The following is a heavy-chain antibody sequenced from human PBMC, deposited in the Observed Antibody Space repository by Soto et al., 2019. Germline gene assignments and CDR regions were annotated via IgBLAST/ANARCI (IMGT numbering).Heavy chain of an antibody. CDR2: IYYSGST. CDR1: GGSISSYY. Sequence: SETLSLTCTVSGGSISSYYWSWIRQPPGKGLEWIGYIYYSGSTNYNPSLKSRVTISVDTSKNQFSLKLSSVTAADTAVYYCARVRGGYDFSLFDYWGQGTLVTVSS. CDR3: ARVRGGYDFSLFDY. J-gene: IGHJ4*02. V-gene: IGHV4-59*01. D-gene: IGHD5-12*01.